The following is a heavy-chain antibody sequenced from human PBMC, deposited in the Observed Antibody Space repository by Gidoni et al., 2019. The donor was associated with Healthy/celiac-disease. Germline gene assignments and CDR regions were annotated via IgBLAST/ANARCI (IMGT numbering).Heavy chain of an antibody. Sequence: EVQLLESGGGLVQPGGSLRLSCAASGCTCSSYAMSGVRQARGKGLEWVSAISGSGGSTYYADSVKGRFTISRDNSKNTLYLQMNSLRAEDTAVYYCAKEGLLGLNDYWGQGTLVTVSS. D-gene: IGHD2-15*01. CDR3: AKEGLLGLNDY. CDR1: GCTCSSYA. CDR2: ISGSGGST. V-gene: IGHV3-23*01. J-gene: IGHJ4*02.